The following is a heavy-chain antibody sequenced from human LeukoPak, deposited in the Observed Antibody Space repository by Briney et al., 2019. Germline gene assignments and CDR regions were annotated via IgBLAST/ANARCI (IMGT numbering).Heavy chain of an antibody. D-gene: IGHD3-22*01. V-gene: IGHV4-59*01. Sequence: AETLSLTCTVSSGSINSYHWIWLPQSPGKRREWSSFISYSGSNNSNTSLERRAAISIDTSETHFFLKRSSATAAAAADYYVVRGNYDSRGYSNDFDIWGQGAMVTVSS. J-gene: IGHJ3*02. CDR3: VRGNYDSRGYSNDFDI. CDR2: ISYSGSN. CDR1: SGSINSYH.